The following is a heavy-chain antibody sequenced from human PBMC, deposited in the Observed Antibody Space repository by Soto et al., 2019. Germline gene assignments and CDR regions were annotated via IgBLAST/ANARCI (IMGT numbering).Heavy chain of an antibody. D-gene: IGHD3-9*01. CDR2: IYYSGSI. Sequence: SETLSLTCTVSGGSINSRGYYWTWIRQHPGKGLEWIGNIYYSGSIHFNPSLKSRLTMLVDTSENQFSLKLTSVTAADTAVYYCARQSESTGYFYGWFDPWGQGTLVTVSS. J-gene: IGHJ5*02. V-gene: IGHV4-31*03. CDR3: ARQSESTGYFYGWFDP. CDR1: GGSINSRGYY.